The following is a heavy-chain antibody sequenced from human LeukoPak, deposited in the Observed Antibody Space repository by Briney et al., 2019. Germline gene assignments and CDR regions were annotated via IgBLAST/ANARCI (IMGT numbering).Heavy chain of an antibody. CDR3: ARQELELRWFDP. CDR2: IYYSGST. J-gene: IGHJ5*02. V-gene: IGHV4-39*01. CDR1: GGSISSSSYY. D-gene: IGHD1-7*01. Sequence: PSETLSLTCTVSGGSISSSSYYWGWIRQPPGKGLEWIGSIYYSGSTYYNPSLKSRVTISVDTSKNQFSLKLSSVTAADTAVYYCARQELELRWFDPWGQGTLVTVSS.